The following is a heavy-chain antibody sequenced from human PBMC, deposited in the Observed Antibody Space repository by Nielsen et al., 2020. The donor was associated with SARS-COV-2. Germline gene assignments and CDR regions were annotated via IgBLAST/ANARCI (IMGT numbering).Heavy chain of an antibody. CDR3: TTVRELRCPFDY. V-gene: IGHV3-15*01. D-gene: IGHD1-26*01. J-gene: IGHJ4*02. CDR1: GFTFSNAW. Sequence: GESLKISCAASGFTFSNAWMSWVRQAPGKGLEWVGRIKSKTDGGTTDYAAPVKGRFTISRDDSKNTLYLQMNSLKTEDTAVYYCTTVRELRCPFDYRGQGTLVTVSS. CDR2: IKSKTDGGTT.